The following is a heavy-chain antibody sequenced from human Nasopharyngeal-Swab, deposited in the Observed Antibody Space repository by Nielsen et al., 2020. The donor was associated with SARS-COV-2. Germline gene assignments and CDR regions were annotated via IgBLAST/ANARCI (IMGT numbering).Heavy chain of an antibody. CDR1: GFTFSNYS. J-gene: IGHJ6*02. CDR3: ARDGFGESPYYYYYGMDV. CDR2: ISSSTSYI. V-gene: IGHV3-21*01. Sequence: GESLKISCAASGFTFSNYSMNWVRQAPGKGLEWVSSISSSTSYIYYADSVKGRFTISRDNAMNSLYLQMNSLRAEDTAVYYCARDGFGESPYYYYYGMDVWGQGTTVTVSS. D-gene: IGHD3-10*01.